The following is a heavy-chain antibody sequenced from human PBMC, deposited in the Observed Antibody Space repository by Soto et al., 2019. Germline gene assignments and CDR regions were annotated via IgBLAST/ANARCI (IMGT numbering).Heavy chain of an antibody. V-gene: IGHV3-21*01. CDR3: ARAHVGSRWGYFDK. CDR1: GFVFRSYS. Sequence: EVLLVESGGGLVKPGGSLRLSCAASGFVFRSYSMSWVRQASGKGLEWVSAISSSNNIDYADSVKGRFRISRDNAKNSLFLEMNSLRGGDTAVYYCARAHVGSRWGYFDKWGQGALVTVSS. D-gene: IGHD6-13*01. CDR2: ISSSNNI. J-gene: IGHJ4*02.